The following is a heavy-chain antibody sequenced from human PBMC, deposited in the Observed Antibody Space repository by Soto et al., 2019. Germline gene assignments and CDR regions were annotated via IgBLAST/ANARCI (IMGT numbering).Heavy chain of an antibody. CDR1: GFIFSNAW. CDR3: AKGYARGYYYMDV. J-gene: IGHJ6*03. D-gene: IGHD3-10*02. Sequence: PGGSLRLSCAASGFIFSNAWINWVRQAPGKGLEWVSAISGSGGSTYYADSVKGRFTISRDNSKNTLYLQMNSLRAEDTAVYYCAKGYARGYYYMDVWGKGTTVTVSS. CDR2: ISGSGGST. V-gene: IGHV3-23*01.